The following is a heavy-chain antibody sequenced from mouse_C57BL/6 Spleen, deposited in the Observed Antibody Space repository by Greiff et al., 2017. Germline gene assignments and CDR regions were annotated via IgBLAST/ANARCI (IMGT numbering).Heavy chain of an antibody. CDR3: ARKTALMDD. CDR1: GYTFTSYW. V-gene: IGHV1-69*01. D-gene: IGHD3-2*01. CDR2: IDPSDSYT. Sequence: QVQLQQPGAELVMPGASVKLSCKASGYTFTSYWMHWVKQRPGQGLEWIGEIDPSDSYTNYNQKFKGKSTFTVDKSSSTAYMQLSSLTSEDSAVYYCARKTALMDDWGQGTSVTVSS. J-gene: IGHJ4*01.